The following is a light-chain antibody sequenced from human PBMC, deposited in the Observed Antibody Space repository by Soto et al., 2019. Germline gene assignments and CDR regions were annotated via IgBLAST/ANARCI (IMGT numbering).Light chain of an antibody. J-gene: IGKJ4*01. CDR1: HNVNSN. Sequence: EIVMTQSPATLSVSPGERATLSCRASHNVNSNLAWYQQKPGQAPRLLIYGTSTRATGIPVRFSGSGSGTEFTVTISSLQSEDSAVYYCQQYNEWPHTFGGGTKVDIK. CDR2: GTS. V-gene: IGKV3-15*01. CDR3: QQYNEWPHT.